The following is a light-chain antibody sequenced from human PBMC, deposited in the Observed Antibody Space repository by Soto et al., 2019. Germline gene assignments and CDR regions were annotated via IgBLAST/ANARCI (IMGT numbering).Light chain of an antibody. Sequence: DIQMTQSPSTLSVSVGDRVTITCRASQDIDISLAWFQQRPGKAPEVLIYAASTLQAGVPSRFSGSGSGTHFTLTISSLQPEDFATYYCQQHYNTPRTFGQGTKVDIK. CDR1: QDIDIS. J-gene: IGKJ1*01. CDR3: QQHYNTPRT. V-gene: IGKV1-27*01. CDR2: AAS.